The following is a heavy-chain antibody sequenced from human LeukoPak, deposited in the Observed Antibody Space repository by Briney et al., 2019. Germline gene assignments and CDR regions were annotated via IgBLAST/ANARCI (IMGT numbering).Heavy chain of an antibody. D-gene: IGHD2-2*01. Sequence: EASVKVSCKASGYTFTGYYMHWVRQAPGQGLEWMGWVNPNSGGTNYAQKFQGRVTMTRDTSISTAYMELSRLRSDDTAVYYCARDIVVVPAAGTEYYYYMDVWGKGTTVTVSS. CDR1: GYTFTGYY. V-gene: IGHV1-2*02. J-gene: IGHJ6*03. CDR2: VNPNSGGT. CDR3: ARDIVVVPAAGTEYYYYMDV.